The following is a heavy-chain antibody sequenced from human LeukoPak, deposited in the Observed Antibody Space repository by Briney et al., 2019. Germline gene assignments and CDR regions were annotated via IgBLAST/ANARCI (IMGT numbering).Heavy chain of an antibody. J-gene: IGHJ4*02. V-gene: IGHV3-48*03. CDR3: ARDVAMLTPDFDY. CDR2: ISSSGSTI. D-gene: IGHD3-9*01. CDR1: GFTFSSYE. Sequence: PGGSLRLSCAASGFTFSSYEMNWVRQAPGKGLEWVSYISSSGSTIYYADSVRGRFTIFRDNSKNTVYMQMNSLRADDTAVYYCARDVAMLTPDFDYWGQGTLVTVSS.